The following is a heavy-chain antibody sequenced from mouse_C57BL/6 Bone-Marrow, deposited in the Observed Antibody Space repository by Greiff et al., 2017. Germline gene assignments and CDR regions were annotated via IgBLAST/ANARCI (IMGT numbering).Heavy chain of an antibody. CDR2: IDPANGNT. V-gene: IGHV14-3*01. J-gene: IGHJ3*01. CDR3: AREGLRRGAWFAY. Sequence: VQLQQSVAELVRPGASVKLSCTASGFTIKNTYMHWVKQRPEQGLEWIGRIDPANGNTKYAPKFQGKATITADTSSNTAYLQLSSLTSEDTAIYYCAREGLRRGAWFAYWGQGTLVTVSA. CDR1: GFTIKNTY. D-gene: IGHD2-2*01.